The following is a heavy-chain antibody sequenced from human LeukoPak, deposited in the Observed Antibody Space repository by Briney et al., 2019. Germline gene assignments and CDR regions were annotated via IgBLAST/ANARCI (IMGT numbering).Heavy chain of an antibody. J-gene: IGHJ4*02. Sequence: PGGSLRLSCAAAGFTFSSSSMNWVRQTPGKGLEWVSSISGESKYIYYADSVTGRFTISRDNAENSLYLQMNSLRAEDTAVYYCARGAVFQGNYDYWGQGTQVTVSS. CDR2: ISGESKYI. CDR1: GFTFSSSS. D-gene: IGHD3-10*01. V-gene: IGHV3-21*01. CDR3: ARGAVFQGNYDY.